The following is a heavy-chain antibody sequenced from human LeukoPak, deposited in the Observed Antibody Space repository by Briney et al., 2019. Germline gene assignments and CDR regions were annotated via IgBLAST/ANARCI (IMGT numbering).Heavy chain of an antibody. CDR3: AKSVPSYDIPTDY. J-gene: IGHJ4*02. D-gene: IGHD3-9*01. CDR2: ISGTGGST. CDR1: GFTFSNYA. V-gene: IGHV3-23*01. Sequence: PGGSLRLSCAASGFTFSNYAMSWVRQAPGKGLEWVAGISGTGGSTHYADSVKGRFTISRDNSKNTLYLQMNSLRAEDTAVYYCAKSVPSYDIPTDYWGQGTLVTVSS.